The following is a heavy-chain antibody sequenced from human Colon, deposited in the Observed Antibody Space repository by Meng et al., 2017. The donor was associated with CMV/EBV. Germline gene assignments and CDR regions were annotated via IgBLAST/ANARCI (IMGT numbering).Heavy chain of an antibody. CDR1: GFSFNSYS. D-gene: IGHD3-10*01. V-gene: IGHV3-21*06. CDR3: ARGGITMARYGLDF. J-gene: IGHJ6*02. CDR2: ISTNGKYI. Sequence: GGSLRLSCAASGFSFNSYSMNWVRQAPGKGLEWVSCISTNGKYIYYADSVRGRFNISRDDAKNSLYLQMNSLRAEDSAVYYCARGGITMARYGLDFWGQGTTVTVSS.